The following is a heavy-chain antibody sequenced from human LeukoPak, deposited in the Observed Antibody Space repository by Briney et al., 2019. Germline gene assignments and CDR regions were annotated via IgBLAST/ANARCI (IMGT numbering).Heavy chain of an antibody. CDR1: GFTFDSYA. CDR2: ISGSGGST. Sequence: GGSLRLSCAASGFTFDSYAMSWVRQAPGKGLEWVSVISGSGGSTYYADSVKGRFTISRANSKNTLYLQMNSLRAEDTAVYYCAKLTGDDFWSGYEYYFDYWGQGTLVTVSP. D-gene: IGHD3-3*01. J-gene: IGHJ4*02. CDR3: AKLTGDDFWSGYEYYFDY. V-gene: IGHV3-23*01.